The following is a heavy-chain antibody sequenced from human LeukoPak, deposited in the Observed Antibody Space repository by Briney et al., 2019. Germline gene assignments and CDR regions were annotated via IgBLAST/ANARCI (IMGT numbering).Heavy chain of an antibody. CDR2: ISSDGRTT. J-gene: IGHJ3*02. D-gene: IGHD3-10*01. CDR1: GFTFSSYW. Sequence: GGSLRLSCAASGFTFSSYWMHWVRQGPGKGLVLVSRISSDGRTTSYADSVKGRFTISRDNAKNTLYLQMNSLRVEDTAVYYCARDSRYYYDSRNYDNVAFDMWGQGTMVTVSS. V-gene: IGHV3-74*01. CDR3: ARDSRYYYDSRNYDNVAFDM.